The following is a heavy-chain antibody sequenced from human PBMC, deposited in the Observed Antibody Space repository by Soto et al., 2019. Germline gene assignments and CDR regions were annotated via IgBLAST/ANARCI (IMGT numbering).Heavy chain of an antibody. D-gene: IGHD3-16*02. Sequence: QVQLQESCPGLVKPSQTLSLTCTVSGGSISSGDYYWSWIRQPPGKGLVWIGYIYYSGSNYYNPSLKSRVTISVDTSKNQFSLKLSSVTAADTAVYYCARVGELSLVLDYWGQGTLVPVSS. J-gene: IGHJ4*02. CDR1: GGSISSGDYY. V-gene: IGHV4-30-4*01. CDR3: ARVGELSLVLDY. CDR2: IYYSGSN.